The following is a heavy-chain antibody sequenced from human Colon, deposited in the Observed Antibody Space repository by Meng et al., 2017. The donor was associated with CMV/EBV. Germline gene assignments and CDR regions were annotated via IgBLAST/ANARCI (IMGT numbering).Heavy chain of an antibody. CDR2: ISSGGDYI. Sequence: EVQLVESGGXLVKPGXSLRLSXAXSGFTFSSYSINWVRQAPGKGLEWVSSISSGGDYIYYADSVKGRFTISRDNAKNSLYLQMNSLRAEDTSVYYCARGARIAAIGGFYYYDYWGQGTLVTVSS. V-gene: IGHV3-21*01. CDR1: GFTFSSYS. D-gene: IGHD6-13*01. CDR3: ARGARIAAIGGFYYYDY. J-gene: IGHJ4*02.